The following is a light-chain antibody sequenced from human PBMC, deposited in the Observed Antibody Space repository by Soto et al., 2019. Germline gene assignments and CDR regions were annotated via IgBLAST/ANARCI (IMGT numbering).Light chain of an antibody. CDR1: SSDVGGYNY. J-gene: IGLJ2*01. Sequence: QSVLTQPASVSRSPGQSITFSCTGTSSDVGGYNYVSWNQQHPGKAPKLMIYDVSNRPSGVSNRFSGSKSGNTASLTISGLQAEDEADYYCSSYTSSSTLVFGGGTKVTVL. V-gene: IGLV2-14*01. CDR3: SSYTSSSTLV. CDR2: DVS.